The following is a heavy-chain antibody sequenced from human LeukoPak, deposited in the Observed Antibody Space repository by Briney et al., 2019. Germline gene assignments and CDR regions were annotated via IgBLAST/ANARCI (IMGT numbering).Heavy chain of an antibody. V-gene: IGHV4-4*07. CDR1: GGSISSYY. Sequence: SETLSLTCTVSGGSISSYYWSWIRQPAGKGREWIGRIYTSGSTNYNPSPKSRVHMSVDTSKNQFSLQLSSVTAADTAVYYCARDAGWYSIWFDPWGQGTLVPVSS. CDR3: ARDAGWYSIWFDP. CDR2: IYTSGST. J-gene: IGHJ5*02. D-gene: IGHD6-19*01.